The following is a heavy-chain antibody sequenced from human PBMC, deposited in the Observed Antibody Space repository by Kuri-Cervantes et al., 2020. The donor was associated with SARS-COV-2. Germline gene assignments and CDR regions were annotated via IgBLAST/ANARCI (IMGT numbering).Heavy chain of an antibody. CDR1: GFTFSNYW. J-gene: IGHJ6*02. V-gene: IGHV3-74*01. D-gene: IGHD4-23*01. CDR2: INSDGSST. Sequence: GESLKISCAASGFTFSNYWVHWVRQAPGKGLEWVSRINSDGSSTSYADSVKGRFTISRDNAKNTLYLQMNSLRAEDTAVYYCARDPVTPGYYYYGMDVWGQGTTVTDSS. CDR3: ARDPVTPGYYYYGMDV.